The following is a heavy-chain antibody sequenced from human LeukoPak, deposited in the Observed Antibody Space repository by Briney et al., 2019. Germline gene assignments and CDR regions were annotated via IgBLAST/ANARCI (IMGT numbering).Heavy chain of an antibody. CDR1: GFTFSSDA. J-gene: IGHJ4*02. V-gene: IGHV3-23*01. CDR2: NRGSGGST. CDR3: AKDGMYSSSSSYYFDY. Sequence: RGTLRLSSAASGFTFSSDAMSSVRPAPREGLEWGSANRGSGGSTYSADSVKGRFPIHRDNSKNTLYLQMNSLRAEDTAVYYCAKDGMYSSSSSYYFDYWGQGTLVTVSS. D-gene: IGHD6-6*01.